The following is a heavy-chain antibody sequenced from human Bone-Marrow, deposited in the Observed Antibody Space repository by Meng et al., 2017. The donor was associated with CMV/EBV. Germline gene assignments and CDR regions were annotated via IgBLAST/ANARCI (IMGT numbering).Heavy chain of an antibody. CDR1: GYTFTGYY. J-gene: IGHJ3*02. CDR3: ARVEVYCSSTSCSDAFDI. V-gene: IGHV1-18*04. CDR2: ISAYNGNT. D-gene: IGHD2-2*01. Sequence: ASVKVSCKASGYTFTGYYMHWVRQAPGQGLEWMGWISAYNGNTNYAQKLQGRVTMTPDTSTSTAYMELRSLRSDDTAVYYCARVEVYCSSTSCSDAFDIWGQGTMVTVSS.